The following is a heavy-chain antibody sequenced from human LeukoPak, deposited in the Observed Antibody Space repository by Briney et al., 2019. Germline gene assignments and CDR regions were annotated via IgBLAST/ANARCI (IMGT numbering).Heavy chain of an antibody. CDR1: GGSISSSNYY. Sequence: SETLSLTCTVSGGSISSSNYYWGWIRQPPGKGLEWIGSIYYSGSTYYNPSLNSQVTISVDTSKNQVSLKVTSVTAADTAVYYCARWTAYLGSDFDYWGQGTLVTVSS. J-gene: IGHJ4*02. CDR2: IYYSGST. D-gene: IGHD3/OR15-3a*01. CDR3: ARWTAYLGSDFDY. V-gene: IGHV4-39*07.